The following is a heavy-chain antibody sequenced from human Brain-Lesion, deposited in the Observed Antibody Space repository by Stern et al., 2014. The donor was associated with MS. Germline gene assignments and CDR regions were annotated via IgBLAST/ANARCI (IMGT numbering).Heavy chain of an antibody. J-gene: IGHJ4*02. Sequence: QVQLGESGAEVKKPGASVKVSCKVSGYTLTELSMHWVRQAPRKGLEWVGGFDPEDGETIYAQKFQGRVTMTEDTSTDTAYMELSSLRSEDTAVYYCATLSPGAGGNYYRHFDYWGQGTLVTVSS. CDR2: FDPEDGET. CDR3: ATLSPGAGGNYYRHFDY. CDR1: GYTLTELS. V-gene: IGHV1-24*01. D-gene: IGHD1-26*01.